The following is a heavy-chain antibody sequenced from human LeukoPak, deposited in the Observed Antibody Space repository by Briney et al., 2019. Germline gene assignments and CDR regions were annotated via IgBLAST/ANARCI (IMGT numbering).Heavy chain of an antibody. CDR2: INPNSGGT. J-gene: IGHJ4*02. CDR1: GYTFTGYY. CDR3: ALTAMATDYFDY. V-gene: IGHV1-2*02. D-gene: IGHD5-18*01. Sequence: GASVKVSCKASGYTFTGYYMHWVRQAPGQGLEWMGWINPNSGGTNYAQKFQGRVTTTRDTSISTAYMELSRLRSDDTAVYYCALTAMATDYFDYWGQGTLVTVSS.